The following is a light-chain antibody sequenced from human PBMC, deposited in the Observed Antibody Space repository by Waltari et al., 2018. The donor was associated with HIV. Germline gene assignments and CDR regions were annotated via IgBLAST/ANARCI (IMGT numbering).Light chain of an antibody. CDR3: QQLNGDPFI. Sequence: DIQLTQSPSFLSASVRDRVTITCRASQDISNNLAWYQQKPGTVPKLLIYAASTLHSGVPSRFSGNGSGTEFTLTITSLQPDDFATYYCQQLNGDPFIFGPGTKVDIK. V-gene: IGKV1-9*01. CDR1: QDISNN. CDR2: AAS. J-gene: IGKJ3*01.